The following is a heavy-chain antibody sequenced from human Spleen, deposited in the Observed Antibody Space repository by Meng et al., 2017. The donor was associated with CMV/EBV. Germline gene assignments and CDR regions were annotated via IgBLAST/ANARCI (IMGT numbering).Heavy chain of an antibody. V-gene: IGHV4-31*02. Sequence: SWGSISSGGYYWSWIRQHPGKGLEWIGYIYYSGSTKYNSSLKSRVTISIDLSKNQFSLRLNSVTAADTAVYYCATMRHYYDNSVSFWGQGTLVTVSS. J-gene: IGHJ4*02. CDR2: IYYSGST. CDR3: ATMRHYYDNSVSF. CDR1: WGSISSGGYY. D-gene: IGHD3-22*01.